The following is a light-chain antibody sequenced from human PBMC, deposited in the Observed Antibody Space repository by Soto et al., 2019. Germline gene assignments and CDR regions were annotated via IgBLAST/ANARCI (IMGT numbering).Light chain of an antibody. J-gene: IGLJ1*01. CDR1: ISDVGGCDY. CDR2: DVS. CDR3: SSYTTSSTYV. V-gene: IGLV2-14*01. Sequence: QSALTQPASVSGSPGQSITISCTGTISDVGGCDYVSWYQQHPGKAPKLMIYDVSNRPSGVSNRFSGSKSGNTASLTIPGLQADDEADYYCSSYTTSSTYVFGTGTKVTVL.